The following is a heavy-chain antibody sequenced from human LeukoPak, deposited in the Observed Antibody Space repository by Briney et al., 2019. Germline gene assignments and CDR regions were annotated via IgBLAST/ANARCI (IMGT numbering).Heavy chain of an antibody. CDR2: IFPSGGEI. CDR1: GFTFSTFA. D-gene: IGHD3-10*01. J-gene: IGHJ4*02. CDR3: AREGLYGSGSYYFDY. V-gene: IGHV3-21*01. Sequence: GGSLRLSCAASGFTFSTFAMIWVRQPPGKGLEWVSSIFPSGGEIHYADSVRGRFTISRDNAKNTLYLQMNALSAEDTAVYYCAREGLYGSGSYYFDYWGQGTLVTVSS.